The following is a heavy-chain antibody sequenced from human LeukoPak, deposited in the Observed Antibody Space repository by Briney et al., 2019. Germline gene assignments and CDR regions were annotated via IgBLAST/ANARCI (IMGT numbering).Heavy chain of an antibody. CDR3: ARAYTAMAPFGY. D-gene: IGHD5-18*01. Sequence: PSETLSLTCAVYVGSFSGYYWSWIRQPPGKGLEWIGEINHSGSTNYNPSLKSRVTISVDTSKNQFSLKLSSVTAADTAVYYCARAYTAMAPFGYWGQGTLVTVSS. CDR1: VGSFSGYY. J-gene: IGHJ4*02. V-gene: IGHV4-34*01. CDR2: INHSGST.